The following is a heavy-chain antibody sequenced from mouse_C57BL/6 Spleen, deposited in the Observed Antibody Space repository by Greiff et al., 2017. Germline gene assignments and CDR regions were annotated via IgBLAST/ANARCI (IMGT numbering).Heavy chain of an antibody. J-gene: IGHJ3*01. CDR3: ARPQTAQATFAY. CDR2: INPSTGGT. CDR1: GYSFTGYY. D-gene: IGHD3-2*02. Sequence: VQLQQSGPELVKPGASVKISCKASGYSFTGYYMNWVKQSPEKSLEWIGEINPSTGGTTYNQKFKAKATLTVDKSSSTAYMQLKSLTSEDSAVXYCARPQTAQATFAYWGQGTLVTVSA. V-gene: IGHV1-42*01.